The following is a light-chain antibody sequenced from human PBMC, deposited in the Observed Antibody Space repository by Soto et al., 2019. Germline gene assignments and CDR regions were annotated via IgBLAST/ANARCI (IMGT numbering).Light chain of an antibody. J-gene: IGKJ5*01. Sequence: DIQMTQSPSSLSASIGDRVTITCQASQNITNNLSWYQQKPGKAPNLLIYHASKLAKGVTSRFSGSGCGTDFSFIITSLQREDLATYYCQQYYRLPPLTFGQGTRLEIK. CDR2: HAS. V-gene: IGKV1-33*01. CDR3: QQYYRLPPLT. CDR1: QNITNN.